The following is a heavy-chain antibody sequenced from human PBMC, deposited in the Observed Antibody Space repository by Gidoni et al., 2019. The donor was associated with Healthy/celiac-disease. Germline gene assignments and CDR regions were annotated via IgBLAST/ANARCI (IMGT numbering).Heavy chain of an antibody. CDR2: IYSGGST. D-gene: IGHD2-15*01. Sequence: EVQLVESGGGLIQPGGSLRLSCAASGFTASSNYMSWVRQAPGKGMEWVSVIYSGGSTYYADTVKGRFTLSRDNSKNTLYLQMNSLRAEDTDVYYCARDSGGSPMNDYWGQGTLVTVSS. CDR1: GFTASSNY. J-gene: IGHJ4*02. CDR3: ARDSGGSPMNDY. V-gene: IGHV3-53*01.